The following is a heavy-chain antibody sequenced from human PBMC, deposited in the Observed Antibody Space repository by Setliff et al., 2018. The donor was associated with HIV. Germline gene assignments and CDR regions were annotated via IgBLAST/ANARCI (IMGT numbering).Heavy chain of an antibody. Sequence: ASVKVSCKASGGTFSSYAISWVRQAPGQGLERMGGIIPIFGTANYAQKFQGRVTITADESTSTAYMELSSLRSEDTAVYYCAREGVSLWFGELPGSYYMDVWGKGTTVTV. J-gene: IGHJ6*03. CDR1: GGTFSSYA. D-gene: IGHD3-10*01. CDR3: AREGVSLWFGELPGSYYMDV. CDR2: IIPIFGTA. V-gene: IGHV1-69*13.